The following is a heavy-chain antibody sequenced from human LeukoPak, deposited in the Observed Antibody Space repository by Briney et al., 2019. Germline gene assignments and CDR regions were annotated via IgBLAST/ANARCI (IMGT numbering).Heavy chain of an antibody. Sequence: SETLSLTCAVSGGSISSSNWWSWVRQPPGKGLEWIGEIYHSGSTNYNPSLKSRVTISVDTSKNQFSLKLSSVTAADTAVYYCARDRYYYDSSGYYQLDYWGQGTLVTVSS. CDR2: IYHSGST. CDR3: ARDRYYYDSSGYYQLDY. J-gene: IGHJ4*02. D-gene: IGHD3-22*01. V-gene: IGHV4-4*02. CDR1: GGSISSSNW.